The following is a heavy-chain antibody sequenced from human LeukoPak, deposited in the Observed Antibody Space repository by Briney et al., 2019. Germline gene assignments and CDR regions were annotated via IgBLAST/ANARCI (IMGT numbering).Heavy chain of an antibody. J-gene: IGHJ4*02. V-gene: IGHV1-69*04. Sequence: SVKASCKASGGTFSSYAISWVRQAPGQGLEWMGRIIPILGIANYAQKFQGRVTITADKSTSTAYMELSSLRSEDTAVYYCARSYYYDSSGYYFLDYWGQGTLVTVSS. CDR3: ARSYYYDSSGYYFLDY. D-gene: IGHD3-22*01. CDR1: GGTFSSYA. CDR2: IIPILGIA.